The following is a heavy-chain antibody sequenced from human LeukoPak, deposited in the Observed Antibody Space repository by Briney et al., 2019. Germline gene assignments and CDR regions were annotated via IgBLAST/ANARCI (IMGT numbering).Heavy chain of an antibody. V-gene: IGHV3-23*01. J-gene: IGHJ4*02. D-gene: IGHD4-23*01. CDR2: ISGSGAST. Sequence: GGSLRLSCLTSGFTLSTNAMSWVRQAPGKGLEWISGISGSGASTYYADSVKGRFTISRDNSKNTLYLQMNSLRAEDTAVYYCARNGLATVVSFDYWGQGTLVTVSS. CDR1: GFTLSTNA. CDR3: ARNGLATVVSFDY.